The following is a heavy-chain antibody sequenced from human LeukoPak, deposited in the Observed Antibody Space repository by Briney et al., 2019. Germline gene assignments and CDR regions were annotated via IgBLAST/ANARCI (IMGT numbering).Heavy chain of an antibody. CDR2: ISSSSSYI. D-gene: IGHD6-19*01. J-gene: IGHJ4*02. CDR1: GFTFSSYS. Sequence: GGSLRLSCAASGFTFSSYSMNWVRQAPGKGLEWVSSISSSSSYIYYADSVKGRFTISRDSAKNSLYLQMNSLRAEDTAVYYCARGSQFSSGWIFDYWGQGTLVTVSS. V-gene: IGHV3-21*01. CDR3: ARGSQFSSGWIFDY.